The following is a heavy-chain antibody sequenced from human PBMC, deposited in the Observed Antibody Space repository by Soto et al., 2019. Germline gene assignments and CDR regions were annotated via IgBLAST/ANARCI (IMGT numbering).Heavy chain of an antibody. Sequence: GGSLRLSCAASGFTFSNYAMTWVRQAPGKGLEWVSAISGSGTTTYYADAVKGRCTISRDNSKKTLFLQMNSLRPEDTAIYFCAKGYYYDSRGYPSDSWGQGTLVTVSS. CDR3: AKGYYYDSRGYPSDS. CDR2: ISGSGTTT. CDR1: GFTFSNYA. V-gene: IGHV3-23*01. J-gene: IGHJ4*02. D-gene: IGHD3-22*01.